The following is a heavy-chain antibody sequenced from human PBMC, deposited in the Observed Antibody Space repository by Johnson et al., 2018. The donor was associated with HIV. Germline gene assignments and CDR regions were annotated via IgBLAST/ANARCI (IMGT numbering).Heavy chain of an antibody. D-gene: IGHD3-16*01. Sequence: MLLVESGGGLIQPGGSLRLSCAASGFTVSSNYMSWVRQAPGKGLAWVSAIYSGGSTYYADSVTGRFTISRDNATNALYLKRNSLRAEDTALYYCAREDPREFHGYGGDGFDIWGQGTMVTVAS. CDR1: GFTVSSNY. V-gene: IGHV3-53*01. CDR3: AREDPREFHGYGGDGFDI. CDR2: IYSGGST. J-gene: IGHJ3*02.